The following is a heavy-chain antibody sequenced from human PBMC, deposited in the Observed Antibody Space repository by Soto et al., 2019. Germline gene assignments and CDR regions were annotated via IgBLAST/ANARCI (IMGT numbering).Heavy chain of an antibody. V-gene: IGHV4-4*02. CDR2: IYHSGST. D-gene: IGHD3-22*01. J-gene: IGHJ4*02. CDR3: ARDVGYHYDGSPSGQFDF. Sequence: QVELQESGPGLVKPSGTLSLTCAVSGNSISSTNWWSWVRQSPGKGLEWIGEIYHSGSTNYNPSLKSRLTISVDKSKNQFSLKLSSVTAADTAVYYCARDVGYHYDGSPSGQFDFWGQGTLVTVSS. CDR1: GNSISSTNW.